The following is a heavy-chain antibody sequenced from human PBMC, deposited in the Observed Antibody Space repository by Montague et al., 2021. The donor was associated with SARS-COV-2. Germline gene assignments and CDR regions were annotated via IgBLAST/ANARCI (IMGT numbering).Heavy chain of an antibody. CDR2: IDWDDDK. V-gene: IGHV2-70*01. D-gene: IGHD4-23*01. CDR1: GFSRSTSGLC. J-gene: IGHJ4*02. CDR3: ARSYGTTVVTRAFDY. Sequence: PALVKPTQTLTLTCTFSGFSRSTSGLCVSWIRQPPGKALEWLTLIDWDDDKYYSTSLKTRLTISKDTSKNQVVLTMTNMDPVDTATYYCARSYGTTVVTRAFDYWGQGTLVTVSP.